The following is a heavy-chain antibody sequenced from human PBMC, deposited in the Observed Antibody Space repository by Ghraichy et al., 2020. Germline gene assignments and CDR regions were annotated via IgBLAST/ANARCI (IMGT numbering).Heavy chain of an antibody. V-gene: IGHV3-30*03. CDR3: ARFFSGSSGAGFDL. CDR1: GFSFNTYE. D-gene: IGHD1-26*01. Sequence: SLRLSCAASGFSFNTYEMHWVRQAPGKGLEWVTVISYDGSHKFYADSVKDRFTISRDNSKNTLYVEMNNLRGEDTGVYYCARFFSGSSGAGFDLWGQGTLVTVSS. J-gene: IGHJ4*02. CDR2: ISYDGSHK.